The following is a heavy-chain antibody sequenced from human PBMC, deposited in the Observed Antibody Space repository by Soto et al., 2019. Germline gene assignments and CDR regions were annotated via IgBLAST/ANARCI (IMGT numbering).Heavy chain of an antibody. CDR3: ARLRGQLRTSTFDY. Sequence: EVQLVQSGAEVKKPGESLKISCKGSGYSFTSYWIGWVRQMPGKGLEWMGIIYPSDSDTRYIPSFQGQVTISADKSINPAYRQWTSLKASDTAMYYCARLRGQLRTSTFDYWGQGTLVTVSS. J-gene: IGHJ4*02. CDR1: GYSFTSYW. V-gene: IGHV5-51*03. CDR2: IYPSDSDT. D-gene: IGHD2-2*01.